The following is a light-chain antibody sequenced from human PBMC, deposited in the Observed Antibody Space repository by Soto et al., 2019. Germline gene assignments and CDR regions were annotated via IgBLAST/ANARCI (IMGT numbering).Light chain of an antibody. CDR1: QSISTS. CDR3: QHYGASPIT. Sequence: EIVLTQSPRSLSLSPGERATLSCRASQSISTSLAWYQQKPGQAPRLLVYDSSNRATGIPARFSGSGSGTDFTLTISRLEPDDFALYYCQHYGASPITFGQGTRLE. CDR2: DSS. J-gene: IGKJ5*01. V-gene: IGKV3-20*01.